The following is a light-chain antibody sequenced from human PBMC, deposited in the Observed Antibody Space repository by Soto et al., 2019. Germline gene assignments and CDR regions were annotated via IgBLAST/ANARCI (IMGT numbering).Light chain of an antibody. CDR2: EVS. Sequence: QSALTQPASVSASPGQSITVSCTGTSSDIGAYNYVSWYQQHPGKAPKLMIYEVSNRPSGVSNRFSASKSGNTASLTISGLQAEDEADCFCSSYTSSSTVVFGGGTKLTVL. CDR1: SSDIGAYNY. V-gene: IGLV2-14*01. CDR3: SSYTSSSTVV. J-gene: IGLJ3*02.